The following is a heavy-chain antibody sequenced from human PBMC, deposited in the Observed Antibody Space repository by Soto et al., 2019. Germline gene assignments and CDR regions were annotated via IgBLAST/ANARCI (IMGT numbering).Heavy chain of an antibody. CDR1: GYSFPNYW. J-gene: IGHJ4*02. Sequence: GESLKISCKGSGYSFPNYWISWVRQMPGKGLEWMGRINPSDSYINYSPSLQGQVTISADKSISTAYLQWSRLKASDTAMYYCTRSQYSSGWSNDYWGQGTLVTVSS. CDR3: TRSQYSSGWSNDY. V-gene: IGHV5-10-1*01. CDR2: INPSDSYI. D-gene: IGHD6-19*01.